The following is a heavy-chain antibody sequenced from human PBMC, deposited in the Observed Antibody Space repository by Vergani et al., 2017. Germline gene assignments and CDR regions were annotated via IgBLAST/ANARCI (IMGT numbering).Heavy chain of an antibody. CDR1: GFTFSTYA. D-gene: IGHD6-19*01. J-gene: IGHJ5*02. CDR2: LTGGCGST. Sequence: EVQLLESGGSLKQPGGSVRLSCAASGFTFSTYAMHWVRQAPGKGLEWVSSLTGGCGSTYYADSFKGRFIISRNNSRDTLYLQMNRLRPEDTATYYCVKEAGVNENFFDPWGQGTLVTVSS. V-gene: IGHV3-23*01. CDR3: VKEAGVNENFFDP.